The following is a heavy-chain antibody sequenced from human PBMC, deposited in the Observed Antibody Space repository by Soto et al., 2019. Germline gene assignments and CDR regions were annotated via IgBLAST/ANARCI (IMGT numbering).Heavy chain of an antibody. V-gene: IGHV4-34*01. CDR3: AIQYYYGSESYYTVGHFDY. Sequence: SETLSLTCAVYGGSFSGYYWSWIRQPPGKGLEWIGEINHSGSTNYNPSLKSRVTISVDTSKNQFSLKLSSVTAADTAVYYCAIQYYYGSESYYTVGHFDYWGQGTLVTVSS. D-gene: IGHD3-10*01. CDR2: INHSGST. CDR1: GGSFSGYY. J-gene: IGHJ4*02.